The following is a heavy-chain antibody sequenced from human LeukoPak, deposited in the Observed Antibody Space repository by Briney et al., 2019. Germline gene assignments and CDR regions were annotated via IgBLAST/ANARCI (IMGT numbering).Heavy chain of an antibody. V-gene: IGHV3-30*02. Sequence: GGSLRLSCATSGFTFSTSVMHWVRQAPGKGLEWVAVTRFDGSCKYYAASVKGRFTISRDNTENTVYLQMNSLRAEDTALYYCAKGLWVVRGVIGDAFDIWGQGTMVTVSS. CDR2: TRFDGSCK. CDR3: AKGLWVVRGVIGDAFDI. D-gene: IGHD3-10*01. CDR1: GFTFSTSV. J-gene: IGHJ3*02.